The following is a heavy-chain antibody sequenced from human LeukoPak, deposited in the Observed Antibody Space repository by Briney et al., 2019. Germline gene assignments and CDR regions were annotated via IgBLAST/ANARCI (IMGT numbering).Heavy chain of an antibody. CDR2: VIPIFGTA. D-gene: IGHD3-3*01. J-gene: IGHJ4*02. CDR1: GGTLSSYA. Sequence: ASVKVSCKASGGTLSSYAISWVRQAPGQGLEWMGGVIPIFGTANYAQKFQGRVTITTDESTRTAYMELSSLRSEDTAVYYCARGSRYYDFWSGYSYYFDYWGQGTLVTV. V-gene: IGHV1-69*05. CDR3: ARGSRYYDFWSGYSYYFDY.